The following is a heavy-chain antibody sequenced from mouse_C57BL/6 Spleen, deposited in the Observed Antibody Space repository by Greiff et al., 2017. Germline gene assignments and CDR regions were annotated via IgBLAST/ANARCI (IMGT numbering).Heavy chain of an antibody. Sequence: EVKLVESGEGLVKPGGSLKLSCAASGFTFSSYAMSWVRQTPEKRLEWVAYISSGGDSIYYADTVKGRFTISRDNARNTLYLQMSSLKSEDTAMYYCTREGYSYAMDYWGQGPSVTVSS. CDR2: ISSGGDSI. CDR3: TREGYSYAMDY. D-gene: IGHD2-3*01. CDR1: GFTFSSYA. J-gene: IGHJ4*01. V-gene: IGHV5-9-1*02.